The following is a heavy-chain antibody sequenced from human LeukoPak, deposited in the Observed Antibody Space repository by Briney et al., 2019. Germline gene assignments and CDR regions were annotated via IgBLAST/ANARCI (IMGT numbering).Heavy chain of an antibody. J-gene: IGHJ4*02. V-gene: IGHV3-23*01. CDR1: GFAFSRYD. CDR3: AKYRGFGDSYDY. D-gene: IGHD3-10*01. CDR2: IGGSGTRT. Sequence: PGGSLRLSCAASGFAFSRYDMSWVRQAPGKGLEWVSSIGGSGTRTYYADSVKGRFTISRDTSKNTLYLQMNSLRAEDAAVYYCAKYRGFGDSYDYWGQGTLVTVSS.